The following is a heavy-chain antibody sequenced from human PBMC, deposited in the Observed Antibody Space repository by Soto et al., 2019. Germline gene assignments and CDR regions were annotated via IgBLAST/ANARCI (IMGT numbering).Heavy chain of an antibody. CDR3: ARDKSSTSCYNLPCYYYYYMDV. CDR2: ISSSSSYI. D-gene: IGHD2-2*02. CDR1: GFTFSSYS. J-gene: IGHJ6*03. Sequence: EVQLVESGGGLVKPGGSLRLSCAASGFTFSSYSMNWVRQAPGKGLEWVSSISSSSSYIYYADSVKGRFTISRDNAKNSLYLQINSLRAEDTAVYYCARDKSSTSCYNLPCYYYYYMDVWGKGTTVTVSS. V-gene: IGHV3-21*01.